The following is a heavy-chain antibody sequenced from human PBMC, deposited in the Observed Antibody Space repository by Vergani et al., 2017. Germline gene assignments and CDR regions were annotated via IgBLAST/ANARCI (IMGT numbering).Heavy chain of an antibody. CDR1: GGSISSGDYY. CDR2: IYYSGST. CDR3: AREGQQLAHGNWFDP. D-gene: IGHD6-13*01. Sequence: QVQLQESGPGLVKPSQTLSLTCTVSGGSISSGDYYWSWIRQPPGKGLEWIGYIYYSGSTYYNPSLKSRVTISVDTSKNQFSLKLSSVTAADTAVYYCAREGQQLAHGNWFDPWGQGTLVTVSS. J-gene: IGHJ5*02. V-gene: IGHV4-30-4*01.